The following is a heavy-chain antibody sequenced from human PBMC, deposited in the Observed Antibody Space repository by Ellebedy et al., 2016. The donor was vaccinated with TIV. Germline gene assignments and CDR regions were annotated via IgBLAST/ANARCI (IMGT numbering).Heavy chain of an antibody. CDR2: IYMGGNT. CDR1: GLTVSTNY. D-gene: IGHD2/OR15-2a*01. J-gene: IGHJ4*02. V-gene: IGHV3-53*01. Sequence: PGGSLRLSCAASGLTVSTNYMSWVRQAPGKGLEWVSVIYMGGNTYYADSVKGRFTISRDNSKNILYLQMNSLRAEDTAVYYCARHNFYDDGRLESWGQGSLVTVSS. CDR3: ARHNFYDDGRLES.